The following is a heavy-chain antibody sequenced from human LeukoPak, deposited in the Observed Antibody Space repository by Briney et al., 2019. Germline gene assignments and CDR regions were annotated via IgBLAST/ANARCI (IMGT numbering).Heavy chain of an antibody. CDR1: GFTFSSYN. CDR3: ARSLGPFDY. J-gene: IGHJ4*02. V-gene: IGHV4-34*01. Sequence: GSLRLSCAASGFTFSSYNMNWIRQPPGKGLEWIGEINHSGSTNYNSSLKSRVTISVDTSKNQFSLKLSSVTAADTAVYYCARSLGPFDYWGQGTLVTVSS. CDR2: INHSGST. D-gene: IGHD7-27*01.